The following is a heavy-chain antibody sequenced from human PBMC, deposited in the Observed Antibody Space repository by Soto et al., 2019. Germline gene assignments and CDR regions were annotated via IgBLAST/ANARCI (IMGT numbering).Heavy chain of an antibody. Sequence: GASVKVSCKTSGYTFTDYDINWMRQATGQGLEYMGWMSPENENTGYAQQFRGRITMTWNTSISTAYLEVNDLRSEDSAVYYCEVTAGYWGQXTRVTVSS. CDR3: EVTAGY. J-gene: IGHJ4*02. V-gene: IGHV1-8*01. D-gene: IGHD2-21*02. CDR1: GYTFTDYD. CDR2: MSPENENT.